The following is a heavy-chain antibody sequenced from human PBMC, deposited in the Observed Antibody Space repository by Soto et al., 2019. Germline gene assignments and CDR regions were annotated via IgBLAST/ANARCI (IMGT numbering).Heavy chain of an antibody. CDR1: GFTFSSYG. V-gene: IGHV3-30*18. Sequence: VQLVESGGGVVQPGRSLRLSCAASGFTFSSYGMHWVRQAPGKGLEWVAVISKDGSTKYDADSVKGRFTISRDNSKNTLYLQMNSLRAEDTAVYYCAKETHSSGYGSYFDYWGQGTLVTVSS. CDR2: ISKDGSTK. D-gene: IGHD3-22*01. CDR3: AKETHSSGYGSYFDY. J-gene: IGHJ4*02.